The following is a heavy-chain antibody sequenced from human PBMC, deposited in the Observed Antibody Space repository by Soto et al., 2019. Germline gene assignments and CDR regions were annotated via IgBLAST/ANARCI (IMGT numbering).Heavy chain of an antibody. CDR2: ISSSSSYI. J-gene: IGHJ4*02. V-gene: IGHV3-21*01. Sequence: RGSLRLSCAASGFTFSSYSMNWVRQAPGKGLEWVSSISSSSSYIYYADSVKGRFTISRDNAKNSLYLQMNSLRAEDTAVYYCARSDTAMVSVYTEPRGGTTWNDYWGQGTLVTVSS. CDR3: ARSDTAMVSVYTEPRGGTTWNDY. D-gene: IGHD5-18*01. CDR1: GFTFSSYS.